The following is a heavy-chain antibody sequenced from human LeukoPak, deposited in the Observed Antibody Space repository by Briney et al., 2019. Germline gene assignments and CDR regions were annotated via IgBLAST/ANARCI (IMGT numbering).Heavy chain of an antibody. V-gene: IGHV4-39*07. J-gene: IGHJ6*03. CDR2: IYYSGTT. Sequence: PSETLSLTCTVSGGLISISTYYWGWIRQPPGKGLEWIGSIYYSGTTHYNPSLKSRVTIAVDTSKNQFSLKLISVTAADTAVYYCARGGSLLWFGDYYYMDVWGKGTTVTISS. D-gene: IGHD3-10*01. CDR1: GGLISISTYY. CDR3: ARGGSLLWFGDYYYMDV.